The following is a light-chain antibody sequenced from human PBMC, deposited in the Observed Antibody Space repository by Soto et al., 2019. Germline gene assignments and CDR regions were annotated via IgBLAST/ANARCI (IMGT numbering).Light chain of an antibody. CDR2: EVS. J-gene: IGLJ3*02. CDR1: SSDVGAYNY. Sequence: QSALTQPASVSGSPGQSITISCTGTSSDVGAYNYVSWYQQHPGRAPKLMIYEVSNRPSGVSNRFSGSKSGNTASLTISGLQAEDAADYYCNSYTSSSTLVFGGGTKLTVL. CDR3: NSYTSSSTLV. V-gene: IGLV2-14*01.